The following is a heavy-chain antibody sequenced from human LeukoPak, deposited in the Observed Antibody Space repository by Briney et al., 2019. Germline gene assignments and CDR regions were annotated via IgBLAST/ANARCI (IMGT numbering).Heavy chain of an antibody. V-gene: IGHV4-4*02. CDR2: IFSSGVT. D-gene: IGHD5-24*01. CDR1: GDSISDNKW. Sequence: TXSLTCXVSGDSISDNKWWSWVRPPPGKGLEWIGEIFSSGVTNYNPSLKSRVTILIDKSENQFSLRLSSVTAADTAIYYCAKAAAYNMDVWGKGTTVTVSS. J-gene: IGHJ6*04. CDR3: AKAAAYNMDV.